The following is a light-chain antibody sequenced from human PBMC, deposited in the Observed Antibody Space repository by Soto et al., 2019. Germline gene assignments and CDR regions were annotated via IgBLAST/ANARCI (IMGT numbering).Light chain of an antibody. V-gene: IGLV2-14*01. Sequence: QSALTQPASVSGSPGQSITISCTGTSSDVGGYNYVSRYQQHPDKAPKLMIYDVSNRPSGVSNRFSGSKSGNTASLTISGLQAEDEADYYCSSYTSSSTLVFGTGTKLTVL. CDR2: DVS. CDR3: SSYTSSSTLV. CDR1: SSDVGGYNY. J-gene: IGLJ1*01.